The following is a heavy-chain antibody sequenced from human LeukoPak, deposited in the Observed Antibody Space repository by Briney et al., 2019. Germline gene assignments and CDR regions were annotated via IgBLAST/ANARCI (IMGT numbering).Heavy chain of an antibody. J-gene: IGHJ4*02. Sequence: SETLSLTCSVSGGSINNYYWSWIRQPPGKGLEWIAYIYYSGSTNYNPSLKSRVTISVDTSKNQFSLMLSSVTAADTAVYYCARHNARLRGWIGEVDFWGQGALVTVSS. CDR3: ARHNARLRGWIGEVDF. CDR1: GGSINNYY. D-gene: IGHD3-10*01. CDR2: IYYSGST. V-gene: IGHV4-59*08.